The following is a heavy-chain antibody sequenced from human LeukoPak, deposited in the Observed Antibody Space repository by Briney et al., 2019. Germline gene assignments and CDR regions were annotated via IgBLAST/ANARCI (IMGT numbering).Heavy chain of an antibody. Sequence: ASVKVSCKASGGTFSSYAISWVRQAPGRGLEWMGGIIPIFGTANYAQMFQGRVTITTDESTSTAYMELSSLRSEDTAVYYCARGGRGTVVNYYMDVWGKGTTVTVSS. CDR2: IIPIFGTA. J-gene: IGHJ6*03. D-gene: IGHD4-23*01. CDR3: ARGGRGTVVNYYMDV. CDR1: GGTFSSYA. V-gene: IGHV1-69*05.